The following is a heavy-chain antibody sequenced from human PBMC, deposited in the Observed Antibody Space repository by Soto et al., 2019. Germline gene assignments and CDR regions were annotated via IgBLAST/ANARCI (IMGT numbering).Heavy chain of an antibody. D-gene: IGHD6-13*01. Sequence: GGSLRLSCAASGFTFSSYWMSWVRQAPGKGLEWVANIKQDGSEKYYVDSVKGRFTISRDNAKNSLYLQMNSLRAEDTAVYYCARSGARIAAAGTLFDYWGQGTRVTVSS. V-gene: IGHV3-7*01. CDR2: IKQDGSEK. CDR1: GFTFSSYW. J-gene: IGHJ4*02. CDR3: ARSGARIAAAGTLFDY.